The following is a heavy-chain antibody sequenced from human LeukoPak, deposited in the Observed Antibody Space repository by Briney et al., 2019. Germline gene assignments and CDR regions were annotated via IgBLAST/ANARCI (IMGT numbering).Heavy chain of an antibody. J-gene: IGHJ5*02. D-gene: IGHD2-2*01. V-gene: IGHV1-2*02. CDR2: INPNSGGT. Sequence: GASVKVSCKASGYTFTGYYMHWVRQAPGQGLEWMGWINPNSGGTNYAQKFQGRVTMTRDTSNSTAYMELSRLRSDDTAVYYCARDVEDIVVVPAAILFDPWGQGTLVTVSS. CDR3: ARDVEDIVVVPAAILFDP. CDR1: GYTFTGYY.